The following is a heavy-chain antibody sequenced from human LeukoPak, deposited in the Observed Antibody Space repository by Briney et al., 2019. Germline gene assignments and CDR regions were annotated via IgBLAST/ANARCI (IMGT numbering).Heavy chain of an antibody. CDR1: GGSFSGYY. CDR3: AGGMRVGATSRFDY. J-gene: IGHJ4*02. V-gene: IGHV4-34*01. CDR2: INHSGST. D-gene: IGHD1-26*01. Sequence: SETLSLTCAVYGGSFSGYYWSWIRQPPGKGLEWIGEINHSGSTNYNPSLKSRVTVSVDTSKNQFSLKLSSVTAADTAVYYCAGGMRVGATSRFDYWGQGTLVTVSS.